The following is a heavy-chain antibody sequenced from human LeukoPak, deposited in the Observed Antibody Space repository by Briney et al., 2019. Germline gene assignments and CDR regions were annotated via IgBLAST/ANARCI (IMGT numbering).Heavy chain of an antibody. CDR3: ARAGGDGYNNHLGYWYFDL. J-gene: IGHJ2*01. D-gene: IGHD5-24*01. CDR2: IYYSGST. Sequence: SETLSLTCTVSGGSISSSSYYWGWIRQPPGKGLEWIGSIYYSGSTYYNPSLKSRVTISVDTSKNQFSLKLSSVTAADTAVYYCARAGGDGYNNHLGYWYFDLWGRGTLVTVSS. CDR1: GGSISSSSYY. V-gene: IGHV4-39*07.